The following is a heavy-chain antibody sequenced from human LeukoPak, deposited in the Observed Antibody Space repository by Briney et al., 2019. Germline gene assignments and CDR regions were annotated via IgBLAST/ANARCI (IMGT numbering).Heavy chain of an antibody. CDR2: IANSVIHI. J-gene: IGHJ4*02. CDR1: GFSFSTYS. Sequence: GGSLRLSCAASGFSFSTYSMNWVRQAPGKGLEWVSSIANSVIHIYYADSVKGRFTVSGDNAKNSLYLQMDGLRAEDTAIYYCARDFGGTLKTALDYWGQGTLVTVSS. V-gene: IGHV3-21*01. D-gene: IGHD4-23*01. CDR3: ARDFGGTLKTALDY.